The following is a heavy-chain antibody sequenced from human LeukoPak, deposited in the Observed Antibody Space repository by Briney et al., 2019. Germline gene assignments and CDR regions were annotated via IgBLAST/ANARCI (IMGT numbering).Heavy chain of an antibody. D-gene: IGHD2/OR15-2a*01. CDR1: GFTFYDYA. V-gene: IGHV3-43*02. CDR2: ISGDGGST. CDR3: ARESEIGYYFDY. Sequence: GGSLRLSCAASGFTFYDYAMHWVRQAPGKGLEWVSLISGDGGSTYYADSVKGRFTISRDNSKNSLYLQMNSLRTEDTALYYCARESEIGYYFDYWGQGTLVTVSS. J-gene: IGHJ4*02.